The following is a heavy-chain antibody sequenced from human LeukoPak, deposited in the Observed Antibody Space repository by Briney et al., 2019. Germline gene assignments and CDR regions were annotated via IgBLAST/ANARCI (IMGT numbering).Heavy chain of an antibody. J-gene: IGHJ3*01. CDR2: ISYDGSNK. CDR1: GFTFSSYG. CDR3: AKDWRWEEPIYGFNV. D-gene: IGHD1-14*01. Sequence: GGSLRLSCAASGFTFSSYGMHWVRQAPGKGLEGVAVISYDGSNKYYADSVKGRFTISRDNSKNTLDLQMNSLRAEDTAVYYCAKDWRWEEPIYGFNVWGQGTTVTVSS. V-gene: IGHV3-30*18.